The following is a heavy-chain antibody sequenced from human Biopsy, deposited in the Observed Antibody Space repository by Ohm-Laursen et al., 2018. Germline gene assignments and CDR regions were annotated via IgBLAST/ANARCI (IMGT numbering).Heavy chain of an antibody. J-gene: IGHJ6*02. V-gene: IGHV3-9*01. CDR1: GFIFDDYA. D-gene: IGHD6-19*01. CDR3: ARDLEYGSSFYYYYGMDV. Sequence: SLRLSCTASGFIFDDYAMHWVRQAPGKGLEWVSSITWNSGTIDYADSVKGRFTISRDDSKNTLYLQMNSLRAEDTGVYYCARDLEYGSSFYYYYGMDVWGQGTTVTVSS. CDR2: ITWNSGTI.